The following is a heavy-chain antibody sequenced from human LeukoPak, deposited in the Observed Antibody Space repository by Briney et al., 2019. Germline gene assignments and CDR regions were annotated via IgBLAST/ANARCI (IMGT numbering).Heavy chain of an antibody. CDR1: GYSISSGYY. J-gene: IGHJ4*02. Sequence: KPSETLSLTCTVSGYSISSGYYWGWIRQPPGKGLEWIGSIYHSGSTYYNPSLKSRVTMSVDTSKNQFSLKLSSVTAADTAVYYCARDHSSSNFDYWGQGTLVTVSS. CDR3: ARDHSSSNFDY. CDR2: IYHSGST. D-gene: IGHD6-13*01. V-gene: IGHV4-38-2*02.